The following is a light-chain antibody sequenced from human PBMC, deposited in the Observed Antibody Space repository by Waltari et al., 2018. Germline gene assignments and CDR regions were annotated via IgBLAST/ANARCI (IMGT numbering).Light chain of an antibody. CDR1: QSISIY. Sequence: DIQMTQSPSSLSASLAARVTITCRASQSISIYLNWYQHKPGKPPKLLIYAASNLQRGVPSRFSGSASGTEFTLTISSLQPEDLATYYCQQSDNWPRFAFGPGTKVDI. J-gene: IGKJ3*01. CDR2: AAS. CDR3: QQSDNWPRFA. V-gene: IGKV1-39*01.